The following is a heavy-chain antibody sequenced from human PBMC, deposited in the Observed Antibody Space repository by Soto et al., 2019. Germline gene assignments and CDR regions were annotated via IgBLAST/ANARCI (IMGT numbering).Heavy chain of an antibody. CDR3: ASGGSTTYYSPFFDY. D-gene: IGHD3-10*01. CDR1: GFSLSSSGVG. CDR2: IYWDDDK. V-gene: IGHV2-5*02. J-gene: IGHJ4*02. Sequence: QITLKESGPTLVRPTQTLTLTCTFSGFSLSSSGVGVGWIRQPPGKALEWLALIYWDDDKRYSPSLKSRLTITKDTYKNQVVLTLTKLDTVDKTTYSCASGGSTTYYSPFFDYWGQGTLVTVSS.